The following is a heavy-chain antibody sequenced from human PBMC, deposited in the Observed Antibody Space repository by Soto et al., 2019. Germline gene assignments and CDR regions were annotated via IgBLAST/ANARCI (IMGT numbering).Heavy chain of an antibody. CDR3: ARERVPAVDNWFDP. V-gene: IGHV1-18*01. CDR2: ISAYNGNT. D-gene: IGHD2-2*01. CDR1: AYNFTSYG. Sequence: ASSKVSCKASAYNFTSYGIIWVRQAPGQGLEWMGWISAYNGNTNYAQKFQGRVTITADESTSTAYKELSSMRSEDTAVYYCARERVPAVDNWFDPWGQGTLVTVSS. J-gene: IGHJ5*02.